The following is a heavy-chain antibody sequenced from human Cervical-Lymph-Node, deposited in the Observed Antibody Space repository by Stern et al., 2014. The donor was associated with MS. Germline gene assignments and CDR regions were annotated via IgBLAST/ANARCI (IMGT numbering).Heavy chain of an antibody. CDR3: ATDCDDFRSGYSAPTKGYGLDV. CDR1: GYTLTELS. Sequence: QVQLVQSGAEVKKPGASVKVSCKVSGYTLTELSMHWVRQAPGKGLEWMGGFDPEDGETIYAQKFQGRVTMTEDTSTDTAYMELSSLRSEDTAVYYCATDCDDFRSGYSAPTKGYGLDVWGQGTTVTVTS. V-gene: IGHV1-24*01. J-gene: IGHJ6*02. D-gene: IGHD3-3*01. CDR2: FDPEDGET.